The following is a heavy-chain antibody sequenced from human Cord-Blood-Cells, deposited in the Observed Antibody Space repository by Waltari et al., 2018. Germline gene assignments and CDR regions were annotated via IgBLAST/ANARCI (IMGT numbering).Heavy chain of an antibody. D-gene: IGHD3-10*01. Sequence: QVQLVQSGAEVKKPGSSVKVSCKASGGTFSSYAISWVRQAPGQGLEWMGGILPYLGIANHDQKFQVRVTITADKSTSTAYMELSSLRSEETAVYYCARDYYGSGSYACDIWGQGTMVTVSS. CDR1: GGTFSSYA. CDR2: ILPYLGIA. J-gene: IGHJ3*02. CDR3: ARDYYGSGSYACDI. V-gene: IGHV1-69*10.